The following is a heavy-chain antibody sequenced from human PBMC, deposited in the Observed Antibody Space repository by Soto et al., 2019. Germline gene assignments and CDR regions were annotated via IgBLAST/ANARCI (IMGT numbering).Heavy chain of an antibody. D-gene: IGHD2-21*02. V-gene: IGHV5-51*01. CDR1: GYSFPTFW. CDR2: MCPRDSDT. Sequence: GESLKISCKGSGYSFPTFWIAWVRQMPGKGLEWVGIMCPRDSDTRYSPSSQGQATISADKSITTAYLQWSSLKASDTAIYYCARRAFCGGDCTARPQDYYGMDVWGQGTAVTVSS. J-gene: IGHJ6*02. CDR3: ARRAFCGGDCTARPQDYYGMDV.